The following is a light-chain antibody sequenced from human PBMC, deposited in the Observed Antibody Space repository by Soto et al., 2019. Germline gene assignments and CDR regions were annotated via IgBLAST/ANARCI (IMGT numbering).Light chain of an antibody. CDR2: DAS. CDR1: QDIHTW. V-gene: IGKV1-5*01. Sequence: DIQMTQSPSSLSASAGDRVTISCRASQDIHTWLAWYQQKRPGQAPRLLIYDASTLESGVPSRFSGSGSGTEFTLTITSLQPDDFATYYCQHYHGFPLSFGQGTKLES. CDR3: QHYHGFPLS. J-gene: IGKJ2*01.